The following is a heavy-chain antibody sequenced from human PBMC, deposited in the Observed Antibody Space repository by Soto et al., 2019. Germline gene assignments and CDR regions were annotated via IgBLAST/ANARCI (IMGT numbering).Heavy chain of an antibody. CDR3: ARVSLDDAFDI. V-gene: IGHV3-11*01. D-gene: IGHD1-1*01. J-gene: IGHJ3*02. CDR2: ISSSGSTI. Sequence: PGGSLRLSCVASGFTFSDYYMSWIRQAPGKGLEWVSYISSSGSTIYYADSVKGRFTISRDNAENSLYLQMNSLRAEDTAVYYCARVSLDDAFDIWGQGTMVTVSS. CDR1: GFTFSDYY.